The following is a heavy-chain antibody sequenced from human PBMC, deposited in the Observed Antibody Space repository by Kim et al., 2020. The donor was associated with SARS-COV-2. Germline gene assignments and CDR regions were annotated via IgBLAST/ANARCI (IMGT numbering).Heavy chain of an antibody. Sequence: GGSLRLSCAASGFSFSSYGMHWVRQAPGKGLEWVAVIWYDGSNKYYADSVKGRFTISRDNSKNTLFLQVNSLRAEDTAMYFCARDSYSSSWTYFFDSWGQGALVTVSS. CDR2: IWYDGSNK. J-gene: IGHJ4*02. V-gene: IGHV3-33*01. CDR3: ARDSYSSSWTYFFDS. D-gene: IGHD6-13*01. CDR1: GFSFSSYG.